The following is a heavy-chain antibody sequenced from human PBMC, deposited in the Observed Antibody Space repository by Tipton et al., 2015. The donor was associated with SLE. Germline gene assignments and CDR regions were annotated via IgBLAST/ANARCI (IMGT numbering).Heavy chain of an antibody. CDR3: AREGIVGATGGAFDI. CDR1: GGSIGSSTYY. CDR2: IYYSGST. J-gene: IGHJ3*02. V-gene: IGHV4-39*07. D-gene: IGHD1-26*01. Sequence: TLSLTCTVSGGSIGSSTYYWGWIRQPPGKGLEWIGSIYYSGSTYYRPSLKSRVTISVDTSKNQFSLKLNSLTAADTAVYYCAREGIVGATGGAFDIWGQGTMVTVSS.